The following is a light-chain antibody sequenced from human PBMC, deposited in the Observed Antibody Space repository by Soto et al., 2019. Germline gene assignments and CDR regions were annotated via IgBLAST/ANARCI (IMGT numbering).Light chain of an antibody. J-gene: IGLJ1*01. CDR2: EVS. Sequence: QSALTQPASVSGSPGQSITISCTGTSSDVGDFDCVSWYQQHPGKAPKLMIYEVSDRPSGVSNRFSGSKSGDTASLTISGLLAEDEADYYCSSYTNINTRACVFGTGTKLTVL. CDR3: SSYTNINTRACV. V-gene: IGLV2-14*01. CDR1: SSDVGDFDC.